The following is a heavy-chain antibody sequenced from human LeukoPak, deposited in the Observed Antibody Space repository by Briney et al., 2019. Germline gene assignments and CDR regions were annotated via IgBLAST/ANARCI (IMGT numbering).Heavy chain of an antibody. V-gene: IGHV3-30*02. J-gene: IGHJ4*02. Sequence: GSLRLSCAASGFTLSSYGMNWVRQAPGKGLDWVAFLRYDGSTAFYEDSVKGRFTISRDSSKNTLYLQMNSLTPADTAIYYCAKDPYGGTYPSYFDYWGQGTLVTVSS. CDR3: AKDPYGGTYPSYFDY. CDR2: LRYDGSTA. CDR1: GFTLSSYG. D-gene: IGHD1-26*01.